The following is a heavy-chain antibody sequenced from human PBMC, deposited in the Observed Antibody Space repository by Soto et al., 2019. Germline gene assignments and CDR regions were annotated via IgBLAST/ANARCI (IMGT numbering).Heavy chain of an antibody. CDR1: GYSFTSDW. CDR3: ARLELDQLLSDWFDP. V-gene: IGHV5-10-1*01. J-gene: IGHJ5*02. Sequence: GESLKISCKGSGYSFTSDWISWVRQMPGKGLEWMGRIDPSDSYTNYSPSFQGHVTISADKSISTAYLQWSSLKASDTAMYYCARLELDQLLSDWFDPWGQGALVTVSS. CDR2: IDPSDSYT. D-gene: IGHD2-2*01.